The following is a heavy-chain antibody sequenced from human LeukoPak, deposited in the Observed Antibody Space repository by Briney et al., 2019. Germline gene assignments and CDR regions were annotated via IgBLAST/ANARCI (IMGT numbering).Heavy chain of an antibody. CDR3: ARLSITIFPRWERYFDY. V-gene: IGHV4-61*02. J-gene: IGHJ4*02. CDR2: IYTSGNT. D-gene: IGHD3-9*01. CDR1: GGSISGGGYY. Sequence: SETLSLTCTVSGGSISGGGYYWSWIRQPAGKGLEWIGRIYTSGNTKYNPSLKSRVTISVDTSKNQFSLKLSSVTAADTAVYYCARLSITIFPRWERYFDYWGQGTLVTVSS.